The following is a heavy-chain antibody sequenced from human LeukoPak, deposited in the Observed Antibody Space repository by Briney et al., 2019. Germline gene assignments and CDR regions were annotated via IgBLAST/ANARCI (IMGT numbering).Heavy chain of an antibody. Sequence: GSLRLSCAASGFTFSSYGMSWVGQSPGMGLEWIGEIWHSGYTNYNPSLKSRVTISVDTSKNQFSLRLTSVTAADTAIFYCASRYNWNHFDYWGHGTLVTVSS. CDR1: GFTFSSYGM. J-gene: IGHJ4*01. CDR2: IWHSGYT. V-gene: IGHV4-4*02. CDR3: ASRYNWNHFDY. D-gene: IGHD1-20*01.